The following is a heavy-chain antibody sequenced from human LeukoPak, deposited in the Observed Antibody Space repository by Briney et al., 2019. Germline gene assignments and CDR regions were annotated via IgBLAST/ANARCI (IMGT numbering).Heavy chain of an antibody. Sequence: RTGGSLRLSCAASGFTFSSYWMTWVRQAPGKGLGWVAVISYDGSNKYYADSVKGRFTISRDNSKNTLYLQMNSLRAEDTAVYYCAKDNDYYYYYMDVWGKGTTVTIS. CDR2: ISYDGSNK. J-gene: IGHJ6*03. D-gene: IGHD2-8*01. CDR1: GFTFSSYW. CDR3: AKDNDYYYYYMDV. V-gene: IGHV3-30*18.